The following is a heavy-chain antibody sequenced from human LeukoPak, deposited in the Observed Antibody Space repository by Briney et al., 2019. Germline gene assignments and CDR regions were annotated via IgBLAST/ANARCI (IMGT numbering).Heavy chain of an antibody. CDR1: GGTFSSYA. CDR3: ARVGIAAAVVY. V-gene: IGHV1-69*13. Sequence: EASVKVSCKASGGTFSSYATSWVRQAPGRGLEWMGGIIPIFGTANYAQKFQGRVTITADESTSTAYMELSSLRSEDTAVYYCARVGIAAAVVYWGQGTLVTVSS. J-gene: IGHJ4*02. D-gene: IGHD6-13*01. CDR2: IIPIFGTA.